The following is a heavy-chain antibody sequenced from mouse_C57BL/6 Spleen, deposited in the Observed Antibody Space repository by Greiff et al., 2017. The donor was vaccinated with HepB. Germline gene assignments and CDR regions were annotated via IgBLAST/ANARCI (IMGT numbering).Heavy chain of an antibody. J-gene: IGHJ2*01. CDR3: AREGGDYFDY. CDR2: IYPRSGNT. Sequence: VKLQESGAELARPGASVKLSCKASGYTFTSYGISWVKQRTGQGLEWIGEIYPRSGNTYYNEKFKGKATLTADKSSSTAYMELRSLTSEDSAVYFCAREGGDYFDYWGQGTTLTVSS. CDR1: GYTFTSYG. V-gene: IGHV1-81*01.